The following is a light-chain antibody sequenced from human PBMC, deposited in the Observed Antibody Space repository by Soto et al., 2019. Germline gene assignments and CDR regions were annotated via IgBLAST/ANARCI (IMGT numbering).Light chain of an antibody. Sequence: DVVMTQTPLSLSVAPGQPASISCKSSQSLLHITGETFLFWYFQKPGESPQLLIYEVSTRVSGVPDRFSGSGSGTDFTLEISRVETDDVGIYYCMQSTQIPPTFGQGTRLEIE. CDR1: QSLLHITGETF. CDR2: EVS. CDR3: MQSTQIPPT. J-gene: IGKJ5*01. V-gene: IGKV2D-29*02.